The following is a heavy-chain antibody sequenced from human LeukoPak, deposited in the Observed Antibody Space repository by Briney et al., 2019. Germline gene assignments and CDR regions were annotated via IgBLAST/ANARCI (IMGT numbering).Heavy chain of an antibody. D-gene: IGHD4-17*01. CDR1: GGSISSGGYY. V-gene: IGHV4-31*03. CDR2: IYYSGST. CDR3: ARGGHDYGDYLFDY. J-gene: IGHJ4*02. Sequence: SETLSLTCTVSGGSISSGGYYWSWIRQHPGKGLEWIGYIYYSGSTYYNPSLKSRVTISVDTSMNQFSLKLSSVTAADTAVYYCARGGHDYGDYLFDYWGQGTLVTVSS.